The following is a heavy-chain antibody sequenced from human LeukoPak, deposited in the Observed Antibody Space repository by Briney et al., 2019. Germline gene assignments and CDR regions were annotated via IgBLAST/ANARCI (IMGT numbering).Heavy chain of an antibody. CDR3: ARGNGGDFWSGYYIRGNWFDP. D-gene: IGHD3-3*01. CDR1: GYTFTSYY. J-gene: IGHJ5*02. V-gene: IGHV1-46*01. Sequence: ASVKVSCKASGYTFTSYYMHWVRQAPGQGLEWMRIINPSGGSTSYAQKFQGRVTMTRDTSTSTVYMELSSLRSEDTAVYYCARGNGGDFWSGYYIRGNWFDPWGQGTLVTVSP. CDR2: INPSGGST.